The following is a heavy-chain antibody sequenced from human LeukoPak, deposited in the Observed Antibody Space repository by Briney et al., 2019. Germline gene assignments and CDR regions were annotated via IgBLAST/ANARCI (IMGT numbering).Heavy chain of an antibody. V-gene: IGHV1-2*02. CDR3: ARDEGNGDYAYYYYYGMDV. CDR2: INPNSGGT. J-gene: IGHJ6*02. D-gene: IGHD4-17*01. Sequence: ASVEVSCKASGYTFTGYYMHWVRQAPGQGLEWMGRINPNSGGTNYAQKFQGRVTMTRDTSISTAYMELSRLRSDDTAVYCCARDEGNGDYAYYYYYGMDVWGQGTTVTVSS. CDR1: GYTFTGYY.